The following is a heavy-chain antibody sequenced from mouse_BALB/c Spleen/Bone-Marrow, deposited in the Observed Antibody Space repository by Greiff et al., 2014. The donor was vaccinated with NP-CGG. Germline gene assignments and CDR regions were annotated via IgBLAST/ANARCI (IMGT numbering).Heavy chain of an antibody. Sequence: EVNLVESGGGLVQPGGSLKLSCAASGFDFSGYWMTWVRQAPGKGLEWIGEINPDSRTINYKPSLKEKFIMSRDNAKNTLYLQMSKVRSEDTALYYCARNGYYGWMTYWGQGTLVTVSA. V-gene: IGHV4-1*02. CDR1: GFDFSGYW. CDR3: ARNGYYGWMTY. CDR2: INPDSRTI. J-gene: IGHJ3*01. D-gene: IGHD1-2*01.